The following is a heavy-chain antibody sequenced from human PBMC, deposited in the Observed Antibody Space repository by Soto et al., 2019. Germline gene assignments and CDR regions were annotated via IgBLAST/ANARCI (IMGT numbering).Heavy chain of an antibody. CDR2: ISSNGGST. D-gene: IGHD6-13*01. CDR1: GFTFSSYA. J-gene: IGHJ4*02. CDR3: ASHHTSSWSALDY. V-gene: IGHV3-64*02. Sequence: PGGSLRLSCAASGFTFSSYAMHWVRQAPGKGLEYVSAISSNGGSTYYADSVKGRFTISRDNSKNTLFLQMNSLRVEDTAVYYCASHHTSSWSALDYWGQGTQVTVSS.